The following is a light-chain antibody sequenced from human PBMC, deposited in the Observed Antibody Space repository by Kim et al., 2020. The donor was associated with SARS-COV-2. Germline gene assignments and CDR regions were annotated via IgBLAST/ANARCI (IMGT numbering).Light chain of an antibody. CDR2: AAS. CDR3: QQYKSYPLT. J-gene: IGKJ4*01. CDR1: QDITSY. Sequence: DIQMTQSPSSMSASVGDRVTITCRASQDITSYLAWFQHKPGKAPKSLIYAASRLQSGVPSKFSGSGSGTDFTLTISSLQPEDFATYYCQQYKSYPLTFGRGTKVDIK. V-gene: IGKV1-16*02.